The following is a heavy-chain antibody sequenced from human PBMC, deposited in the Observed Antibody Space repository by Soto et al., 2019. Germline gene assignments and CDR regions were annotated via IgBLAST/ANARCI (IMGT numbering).Heavy chain of an antibody. Sequence: SGPTLVNPTQTLTLTCTISGFSLSTNGVAVGWIRQPPGKALEWLALIYWDADARYSPSLQNRVTITKGTSEDQVVLTMTNMDPVDTGTYYCAHRHEVGVLYFDYWGPGTLVTVSS. V-gene: IGHV2-5*02. D-gene: IGHD3-16*01. CDR3: AHRHEVGVLYFDY. CDR1: GFSLSTNGVA. CDR2: IYWDADA. J-gene: IGHJ4*01.